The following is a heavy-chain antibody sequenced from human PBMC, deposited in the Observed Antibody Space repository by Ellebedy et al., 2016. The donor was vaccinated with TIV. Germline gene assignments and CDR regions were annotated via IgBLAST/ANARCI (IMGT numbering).Heavy chain of an antibody. D-gene: IGHD3-10*01. CDR1: GFTFDSYA. J-gene: IGHJ6*02. CDR3: ARGSGGLIDDTGMDV. CDR2: VSSGGDST. V-gene: IGHV3-23*01. Sequence: GESLKISXAASGFTFDSYAMSWVRQSPGKGLEWVSGVSSGGDSTYYAGSVRGRFTISRDNSKNTLFLQMNSLRVDDTAVYFCARGSGGLIDDTGMDVWGQGTTVTVSS.